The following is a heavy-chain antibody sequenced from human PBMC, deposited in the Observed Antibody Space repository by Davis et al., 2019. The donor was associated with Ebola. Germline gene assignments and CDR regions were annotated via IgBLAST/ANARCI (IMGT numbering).Heavy chain of an antibody. J-gene: IGHJ6*02. CDR2: ISGSGGST. CDR1: GFTFSSYA. V-gene: IGHV3-23*01. D-gene: IGHD3-10*01. Sequence: PSETLSLTCAASGFTFSSYAMSWVRQAPGKGLEWVSAISGSGGSTYYADSVKGRFTISRDNSKNTLYLQMNSLRAEDTAVYYCARDGNAVLWFGESLYYYGMDVWGQGTTVTVSS. CDR3: ARDGNAVLWFGESLYYYGMDV.